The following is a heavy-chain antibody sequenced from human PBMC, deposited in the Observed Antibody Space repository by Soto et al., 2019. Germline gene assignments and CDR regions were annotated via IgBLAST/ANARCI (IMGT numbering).Heavy chain of an antibody. V-gene: IGHV3-21*01. J-gene: IGHJ3*02. CDR1: GFTFSTYS. CDR2: ISSGSTYT. CDR3: ARGWGTTVVSLDAFDS. Sequence: EVQLVEFGGGLVRPGGSLRLSCAASGFTFSTYSMNWVRQAPGKGLEWVSSISSGSTYTYYTDSLKGRFTISRDNVKNSLYLQLNSLRAEDTAVYYCARGWGTTVVSLDAFDSWGQGTMVTVSS. D-gene: IGHD4-17*01.